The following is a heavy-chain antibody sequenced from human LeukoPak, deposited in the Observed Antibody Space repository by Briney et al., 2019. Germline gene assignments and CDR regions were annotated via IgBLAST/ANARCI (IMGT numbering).Heavy chain of an antibody. CDR2: ISSSGSTI. J-gene: IGHJ6*04. Sequence: GRSLRLSCAASGFTFSSYEMNWVRQAPGKGLEWVSYISSSGSTIYYADSVNGRFTIFNENAKNSLYLLIHNLITEETTVYYCAELGMTMIGGVWGKGTTVTISS. V-gene: IGHV3-48*03. CDR3: AELGMTMIGGV. CDR1: GFTFSSYE. D-gene: IGHD3-10*02.